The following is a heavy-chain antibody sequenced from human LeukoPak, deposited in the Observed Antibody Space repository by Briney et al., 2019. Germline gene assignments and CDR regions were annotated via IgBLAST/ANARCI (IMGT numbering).Heavy chain of an antibody. V-gene: IGHV1-18*01. CDR2: ISAYNGNT. J-gene: IGHJ5*02. Sequence: ASVKVSCKASGYTFTSYGISWVRQAPGQGLEWMGWISAYNGNTNYAQKLQGRVTMTTDTSTSTAYMELRSLRSDDTAVYYCARATGSYCSSTSCYLNWFDPWGQGTPVTVSS. D-gene: IGHD2-2*01. CDR1: GYTFTSYG. CDR3: ARATGSYCSSTSCYLNWFDP.